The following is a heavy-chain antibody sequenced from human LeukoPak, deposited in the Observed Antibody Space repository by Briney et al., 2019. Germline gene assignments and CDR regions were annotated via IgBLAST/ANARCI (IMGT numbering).Heavy chain of an antibody. D-gene: IGHD4-17*01. CDR1: GFTFSSYE. CDR2: ISSSGSTI. J-gene: IGHJ4*02. CDR3: ARDGGDYVFDY. V-gene: IGHV3-48*03. Sequence: GGSLRLSCAASGFTFSSYEMNWVRQAPGKGREWVSYISSSGSTIYYADSVKGRFTISRDNANTSLYLQMNSLRAEDTAVYYCARDGGDYVFDYWGQGTLVTVSS.